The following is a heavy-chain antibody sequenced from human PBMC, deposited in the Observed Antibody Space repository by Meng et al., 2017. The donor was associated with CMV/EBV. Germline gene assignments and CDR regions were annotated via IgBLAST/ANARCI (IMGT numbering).Heavy chain of an antibody. J-gene: IGHJ4*02. CDR2: IYAGDSDT. Sequence: GGSLRLSCKGSGYIFTTYWIGWVRQRPGKGLEWMWIIYAGDSDTRYSPSFEGQVTISVDKSISTAYLQWSSLKASDTAMYYYAREEPRGGYFDYWGQGTLVTVSS. V-gene: IGHV5-51*01. CDR3: AREEPRGGYFDY. CDR1: GYIFTTYW. D-gene: IGHD1-14*01.